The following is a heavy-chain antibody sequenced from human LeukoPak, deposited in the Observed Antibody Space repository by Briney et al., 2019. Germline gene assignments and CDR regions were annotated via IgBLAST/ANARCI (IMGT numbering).Heavy chain of an antibody. CDR3: ARDGRLYYDFWSGYSGSPFDY. CDR1: GGTFSSYA. V-gene: IGHV1-69*05. J-gene: IGHJ4*02. Sequence: GASVKVSCKASGGTFSSYAISWVRQAPGQGLEWMGGIIPIFGTADYAQKFQGRVTITTDESTSTAYMELSSLRSEDTAVYYCARDGRLYYDFWSGYSGSPFDYWGQGTLVTVSS. CDR2: IIPIFGTA. D-gene: IGHD3-3*01.